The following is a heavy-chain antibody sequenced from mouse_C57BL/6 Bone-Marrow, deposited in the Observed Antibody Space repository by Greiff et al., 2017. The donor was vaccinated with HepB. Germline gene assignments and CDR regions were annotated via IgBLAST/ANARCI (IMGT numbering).Heavy chain of an antibody. CDR3: ARRLGYDGAWFAY. Sequence: EVQVVESGGGLVKPGGSLKLSCAASGFTFSDYGMHWVRQAPEKGLEWVAYISSGSSTIYYADTVKGRFTISRDNAKNTLFLQMTSLRSEDTAMYYCARRLGYDGAWFAYWGQGTLVTVSA. V-gene: IGHV5-17*01. CDR1: GFTFSDYG. J-gene: IGHJ3*01. D-gene: IGHD2-2*01. CDR2: ISSGSSTI.